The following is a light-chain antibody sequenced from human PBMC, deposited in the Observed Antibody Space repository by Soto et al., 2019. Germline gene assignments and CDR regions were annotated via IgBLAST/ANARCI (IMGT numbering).Light chain of an antibody. CDR2: GAS. J-gene: IGKJ1*01. CDR1: QSVSSN. V-gene: IGKV3-15*01. Sequence: EIVMTQSPATLSVSPGERATLSCRASQSVSSNLAWYQQKPGQAPRLLIYGASTRATGIPARFSGSGSGTEFTLTISSLQSEYFAVYDCQQYNNWTPWTFGQGTKVEIK. CDR3: QQYNNWTPWT.